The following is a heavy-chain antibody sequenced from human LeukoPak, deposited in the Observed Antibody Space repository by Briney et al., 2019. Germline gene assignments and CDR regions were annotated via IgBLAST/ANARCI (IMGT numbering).Heavy chain of an antibody. J-gene: IGHJ4*02. CDR3: ARQGYTYYYDSSGYYPFDY. CDR2: IYYSGST. V-gene: IGHV4-31*03. CDR1: GGSISSGGYY. Sequence: PSQTLSLTCTVSGGSISSGGYYWSWIRQHPGKGLEWIGYIYYSGSTYYNPSLKSRVTISVDTSKNQFSLKLSSVTAADTAVYYCARQGYTYYYDSSGYYPFDYWGQGTLVTVSS. D-gene: IGHD3-22*01.